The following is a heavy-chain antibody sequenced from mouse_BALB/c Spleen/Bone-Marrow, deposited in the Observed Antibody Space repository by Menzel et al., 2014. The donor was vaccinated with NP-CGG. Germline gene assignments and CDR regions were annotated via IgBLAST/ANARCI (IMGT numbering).Heavy chain of an antibody. CDR1: GFTFSDYY. V-gene: IGHV5-4*02. Sequence: VKLQESGGGLVKPGGSLKLSCAASGFTFSDYYMYWVRQTPEKRLEWVATISDGGSYTDYPGSVKGRFTVSRDNAKNNLYLQMSSLKSEDTAMYFCARTYRPFALDYWGQETSVTVSS. J-gene: IGHJ4*01. CDR2: ISDGGSYT. CDR3: ARTYRPFALDY. D-gene: IGHD2-14*01.